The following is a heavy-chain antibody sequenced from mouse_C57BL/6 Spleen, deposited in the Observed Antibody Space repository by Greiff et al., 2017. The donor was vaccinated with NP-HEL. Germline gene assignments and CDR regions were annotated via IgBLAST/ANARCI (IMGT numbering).Heavy chain of an antibody. D-gene: IGHD2-4*01. CDR1: GFTFSDYG. J-gene: IGHJ2*01. CDR3: ARIYDYDEDYFDY. CDR2: ISSGSSTI. V-gene: IGHV5-17*01. Sequence: EVHLVESGGGLVKPGGSLKLSCAASGFTFSDYGMHWVRQAPEKGLEWVAYISSGSSTIYYADTVKGRFTISRDNAKNTLFLQMTSLRSEDTAMYYCARIYDYDEDYFDYWGQGTTLTVSS.